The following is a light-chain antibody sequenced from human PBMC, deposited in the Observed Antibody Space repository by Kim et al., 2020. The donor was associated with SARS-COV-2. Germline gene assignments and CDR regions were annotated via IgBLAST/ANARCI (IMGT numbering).Light chain of an antibody. CDR1: RNSFPF. V-gene: IGKV3-11*01. CDR3: QQRNFWPIT. J-gene: IGKJ5*01. CDR2: DAS. Sequence: LFPAERPTPSCGAGRNSFPFLAWYQQKPGQPPSLLIYDASTRATDIPARFSGSGSGTDFTLTISSLEPDDFAVYYCQQRNFWPITFGQGTRLEIK.